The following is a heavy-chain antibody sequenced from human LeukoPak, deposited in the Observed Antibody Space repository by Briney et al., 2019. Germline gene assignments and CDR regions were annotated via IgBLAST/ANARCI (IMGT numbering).Heavy chain of an antibody. Sequence: ASVKVSCKASGYTFTGYYMHWVRQAPGQGLDWMGWINPNSGGTNYAQKFQGRVTMTRDTSISTAYMELSRLRSDDTAVYYCARDGYSGYDYRQNWFDPWGQGTLVTVSS. CDR2: INPNSGGT. CDR3: ARDGYSGYDYRQNWFDP. V-gene: IGHV1-2*02. CDR1: GYTFTGYY. D-gene: IGHD5-12*01. J-gene: IGHJ5*02.